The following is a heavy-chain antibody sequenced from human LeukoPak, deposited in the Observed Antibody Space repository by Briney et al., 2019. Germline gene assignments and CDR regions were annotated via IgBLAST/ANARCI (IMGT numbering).Heavy chain of an antibody. CDR2: ISSSSSYI. D-gene: IGHD3-3*01. J-gene: IGHJ6*03. CDR3: AREFFDYYMDV. V-gene: IGHV3-21*01. Sequence: GGSLRLSCAASGFTFSSYSMNWVGQAPGKGREWVSSISSSSSYIYYADSVKGRFTISRDNAKNSLYLQMNSLRAEDTAVYYCAREFFDYYMDVWGKGTTVTVSS. CDR1: GFTFSSYS.